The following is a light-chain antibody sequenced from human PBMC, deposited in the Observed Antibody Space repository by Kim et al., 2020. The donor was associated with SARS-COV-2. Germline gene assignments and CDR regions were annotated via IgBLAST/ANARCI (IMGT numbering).Light chain of an antibody. Sequence: GRTVKISCPRSSGNIAGTYVQWYQQRPGRPPTNVIYEDDLRPSGVPDRFSGSIDRSSNSASLTISGLRTEDEADYYCQSYDSNIWVFGGGTKLTVL. V-gene: IGLV6-57*01. CDR3: QSYDSNIWV. CDR2: EDD. CDR1: SGNIAGTY. J-gene: IGLJ3*02.